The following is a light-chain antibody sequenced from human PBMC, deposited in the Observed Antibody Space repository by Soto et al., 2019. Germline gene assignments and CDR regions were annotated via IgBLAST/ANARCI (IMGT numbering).Light chain of an antibody. CDR3: QESYSTPYT. Sequence: DIQMTQSPSSLSASVGDRVTITCRASQSISSYLNWYQQKLGQAPKLLIYDASTLQSGVPSRFSGSGSGTDFTLTISSLQPEDFATYYCQESYSTPYTFGPGTKVDIK. V-gene: IGKV1-39*01. J-gene: IGKJ3*01. CDR1: QSISSY. CDR2: DAS.